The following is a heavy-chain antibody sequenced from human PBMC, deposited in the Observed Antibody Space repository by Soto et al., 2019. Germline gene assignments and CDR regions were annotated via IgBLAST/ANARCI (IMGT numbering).Heavy chain of an antibody. J-gene: IGHJ5*02. V-gene: IGHV4-59*08. CDR3: ARSSPLGYCSSTSCPPGGRFDP. CDR2: IYYSGST. Sequence: PSETLSLTCTVSGGSISSYYWSWIRQPPGKGLEWIGYIYYSGSTNYNPSLKSRVTISVDTSKNQFSLKLSSVTAADTAVYYCARSSPLGYCSSTSCPPGGRFDPWGQGTLVTVS. CDR1: GGSISSYY. D-gene: IGHD2-2*01.